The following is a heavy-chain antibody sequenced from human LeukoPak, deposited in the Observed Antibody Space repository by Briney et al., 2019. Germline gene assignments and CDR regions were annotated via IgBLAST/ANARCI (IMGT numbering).Heavy chain of an antibody. V-gene: IGHV3-23*01. Sequence: PGGSLRLSCAASGFTFSSYGMSWVRQAPGKGLEWVSAISGSGGSTYYANSVKGRFTISRDSSKNTMYLQMNSLRVEDTAMYYCGRDVGPWGQGTLVTVSS. J-gene: IGHJ5*02. CDR2: ISGSGGST. CDR3: GRDVGP. CDR1: GFTFSSYG.